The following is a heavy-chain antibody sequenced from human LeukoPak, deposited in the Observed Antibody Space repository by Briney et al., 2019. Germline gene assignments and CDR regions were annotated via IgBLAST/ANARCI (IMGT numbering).Heavy chain of an antibody. CDR2: ISWNSGSI. CDR1: GFTFDDYA. Sequence: GRSLRLSCAASGFTFDDYAMHWVRQAPGKGLEWVSGISWNSGSIGYADSVKGRFTISRDNAKNSLYMKMNSLRAEDTALYYCAKDIGVYSYGAFDYWGQGTLVTVSS. D-gene: IGHD5-18*01. V-gene: IGHV3-9*01. CDR3: AKDIGVYSYGAFDY. J-gene: IGHJ4*02.